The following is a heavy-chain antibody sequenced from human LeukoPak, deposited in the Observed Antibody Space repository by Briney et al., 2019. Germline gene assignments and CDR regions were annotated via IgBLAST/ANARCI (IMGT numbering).Heavy chain of an antibody. J-gene: IGHJ4*02. CDR2: IYYSGST. CDR3: ARLRDDFWSGYSYRYFDY. V-gene: IGHV4-39*01. D-gene: IGHD3-3*01. Sequence: SETLSLTCTVSGGSISSSSYYWGWIRQPPGKGLEWIGSIYYSGSTYYNPSLKRRVTISVDTSKNQFSLKLSSVTAADTAVYYCARLRDDFWSGYSYRYFDYWGQGTLVTVSS. CDR1: GGSISSSSYY.